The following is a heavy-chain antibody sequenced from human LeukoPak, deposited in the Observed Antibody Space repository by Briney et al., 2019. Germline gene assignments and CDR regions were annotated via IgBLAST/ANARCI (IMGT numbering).Heavy chain of an antibody. CDR2: IYYSGTT. CDR3: ARGDKVTYYDFWSGYSPYSDYYYYGMDV. Sequence: SETLSLTCTVSGGSISSYYWSWIRQPPGKGLDWIGYIYYSGTTNYNPSLKSRVTISVDTSKNQFSLKLSSVTAADTAVYYCARGDKVTYYDFWSGYSPYSDYYYYGMDVWGQGTTVTVSS. J-gene: IGHJ6*02. D-gene: IGHD3-3*01. V-gene: IGHV4-59*01. CDR1: GGSISSYY.